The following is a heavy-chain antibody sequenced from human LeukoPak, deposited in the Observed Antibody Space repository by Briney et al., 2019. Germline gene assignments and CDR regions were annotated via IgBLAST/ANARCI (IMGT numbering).Heavy chain of an antibody. CDR3: ARAGYCSSASCLPLRNFDY. Sequence: GGSLRLSCAASGFTFSSYSMNCVRQAPGKGLEWVSSISSGSSYIYYADSVKGRFTISRDNAKNSLYLQMNSLRAEDTAVYYCARAGYCSSASCLPLRNFDYWGQGTLVTVSS. D-gene: IGHD2-2*01. J-gene: IGHJ4*02. CDR2: ISSGSSYI. V-gene: IGHV3-21*01. CDR1: GFTFSSYS.